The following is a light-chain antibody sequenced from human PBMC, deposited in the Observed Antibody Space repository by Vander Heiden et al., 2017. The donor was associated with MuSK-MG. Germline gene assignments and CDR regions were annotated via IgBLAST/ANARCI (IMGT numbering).Light chain of an antibody. Sequence: DIQMTQSPSSLSASVGDRVTITCRASQSISSYLNWYQQKPGKAPKLLIYAASSLQSGVPSRFSGSGSGTDFTRTISSLKPEDFATYYCQQSYRNPITFGQGTRLEMK. J-gene: IGKJ5*01. CDR2: AAS. CDR1: QSISSY. V-gene: IGKV1-39*01. CDR3: QQSYRNPIT.